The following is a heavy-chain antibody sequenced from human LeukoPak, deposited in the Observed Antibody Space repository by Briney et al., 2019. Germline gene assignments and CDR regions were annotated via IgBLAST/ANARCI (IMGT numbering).Heavy chain of an antibody. J-gene: IGHJ4*02. D-gene: IGHD5-12*01. CDR1: GFTFSSYS. CDR2: ISSSSSYI. V-gene: IGHV3-21*01. Sequence: GGSLRLSCAASGFTFSSYSMNWVRQAPGKGLEWVSSISSSSSYIYYADSVKGRFTISRDNAKNSLYLQMNSLRAEDTALYYCAREGLRFREFDYWGQGTLVTVSS. CDR3: AREGLRFREFDY.